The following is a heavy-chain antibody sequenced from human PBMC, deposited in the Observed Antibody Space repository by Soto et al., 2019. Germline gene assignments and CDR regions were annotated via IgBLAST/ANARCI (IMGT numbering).Heavy chain of an antibody. D-gene: IGHD2-15*01. V-gene: IGHV1-69*12. CDR1: GGSFSSEA. CDR2: ILPFFGTA. CDR3: ARGHEFGGNSAAFDG. J-gene: IGHJ3*01. Sequence: QVQLVQSGAEVKKPGSSVKVSCKASGGSFSSEAINWVRQAPGQGPEWMGGILPFFGTADYAQKFQGSVTITADVSTTTAFMELSSLTFEDTAVYHCARGHEFGGNSAAFDGWGQGTMVTVSS.